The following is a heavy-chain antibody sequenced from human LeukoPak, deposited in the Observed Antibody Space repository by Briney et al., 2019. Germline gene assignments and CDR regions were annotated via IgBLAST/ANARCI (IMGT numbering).Heavy chain of an antibody. CDR3: AKGVDYCSGGSCPADY. D-gene: IGHD2-15*01. J-gene: IGHJ4*02. V-gene: IGHV3-30-3*01. Sequence: GGSLRLSCAASGFTFSSYAMHWVRQAPGKGLEWVAVISYDGSNKYYADSVKGRFTISRDNSKNTLFLQMNSLRAEDTAVYYCAKGVDYCSGGSCPADYWGPGTLVTVSS. CDR2: ISYDGSNK. CDR1: GFTFSSYA.